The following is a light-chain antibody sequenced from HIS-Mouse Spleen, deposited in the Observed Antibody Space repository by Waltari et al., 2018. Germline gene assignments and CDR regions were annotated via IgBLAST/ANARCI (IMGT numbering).Light chain of an antibody. Sequence: NFMLTQPHSVSESPGKTVTIPCTGSSGSIARNYVQWYQQRPGSAPTTVIYEDNQRPSGVPDRFSGSIDSSSNSASLTISGLKTEDEADYYCQSYDSSNVVFGGGTKLTVL. J-gene: IGLJ2*01. CDR3: QSYDSSNVV. CDR2: EDN. CDR1: SGSIARNY. V-gene: IGLV6-57*02.